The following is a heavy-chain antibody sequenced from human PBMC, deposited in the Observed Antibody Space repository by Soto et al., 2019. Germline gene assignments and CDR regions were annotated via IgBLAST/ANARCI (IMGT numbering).Heavy chain of an antibody. CDR2: IYHSGST. D-gene: IGHD2-15*01. V-gene: IGHV4-30-2*01. Sequence: SETLSLTCAVSGGSISSGGYSWSWIRQPPGKGLEWIGYIYHSGSTYYNPSLKSRVTISVDRSKNRFSLKLSSVTAADTAVYYCARGLDCSGGSCYFLNWFDPWGQGTLVTVSS. J-gene: IGHJ5*02. CDR1: GGSISSGGYS. CDR3: ARGLDCSGGSCYFLNWFDP.